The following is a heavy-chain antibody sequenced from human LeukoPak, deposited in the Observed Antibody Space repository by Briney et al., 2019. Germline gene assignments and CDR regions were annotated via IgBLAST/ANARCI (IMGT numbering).Heavy chain of an antibody. J-gene: IGHJ4*02. CDR1: GGSISSDSYY. CDR2: IYSGGST. D-gene: IGHD3-9*01. CDR3: ATAPYDILTGYSPYYFES. V-gene: IGHV4-39*01. Sequence: SETLSLTCTVSGGSISSDSYYWGWIRQPPGKGLEWIGSIYSGGSTYYNPSLKSRVIISVDTSKNQFSLKVSSVTAADTAMYYCATAPYDILTGYSPYYFESWGQGTLVTVSS.